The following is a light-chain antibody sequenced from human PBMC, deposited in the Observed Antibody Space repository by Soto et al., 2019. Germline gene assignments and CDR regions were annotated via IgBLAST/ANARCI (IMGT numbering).Light chain of an antibody. J-gene: IGKJ4*02. CDR3: QHYNSAPLT. CDR1: QSSSSW. V-gene: IGKV1-5*01. Sequence: DIQMTQSPSTLSASIGDTVTITCRANQSSSSWLAWYQQKPGKAPKLLIYEGSSLESGVPSRFRGSGSGTEVTRPICSLQTDDRATFCGQHYNSAPLTFGGGTKVEIK. CDR2: EGS.